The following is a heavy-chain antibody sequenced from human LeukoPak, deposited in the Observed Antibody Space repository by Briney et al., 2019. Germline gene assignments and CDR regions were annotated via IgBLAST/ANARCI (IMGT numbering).Heavy chain of an antibody. CDR1: GGSISSYY. V-gene: IGHV4-59*08. Sequence: MPSETLSLTCTVSGGSISSYYWSWIRQPPGKGLEWIGYIYYSGSTNYNPSLKSRVTISVDTSKNQVSLNLSSVTAADTALYYCAKQGRQIPFGGVVAIAPFDIWGQGTMVTVSS. CDR3: AKQGRQIPFGGVVAIAPFDI. D-gene: IGHD3-16*02. CDR2: IYYSGST. J-gene: IGHJ3*02.